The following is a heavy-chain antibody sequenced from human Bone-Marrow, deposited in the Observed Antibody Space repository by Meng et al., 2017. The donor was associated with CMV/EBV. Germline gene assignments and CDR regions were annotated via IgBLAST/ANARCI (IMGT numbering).Heavy chain of an antibody. CDR2: IKQDGSEK. Sequence: GESLKISCAASGFTVSSNYMSWVRQAPGKGLEWVANIKQDGSEKYYVDSVKGRFTISRDNAKNSLYLQMNSLRAEDTAVYYCARDLHDFWSGYYRPGFDYWGQGTLVTVSS. V-gene: IGHV3-7*01. CDR1: GFTVSSNY. J-gene: IGHJ4*02. D-gene: IGHD3-3*01. CDR3: ARDLHDFWSGYYRPGFDY.